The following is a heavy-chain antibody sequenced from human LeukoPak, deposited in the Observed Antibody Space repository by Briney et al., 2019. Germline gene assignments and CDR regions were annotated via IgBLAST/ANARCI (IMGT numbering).Heavy chain of an antibody. CDR1: GFTFSGYA. J-gene: IGHJ4*02. CDR3: ASLLNPDIDY. Sequence: GGSLRLSCAASGFTFSGYAMHWVRQAPGQGLEWVAVISYDGSQKYYADSVTGRFTISRDNSKNTLFLQMTSLRPEDTAVYYCASLLNPDIDYWGQGTLVTVSS. D-gene: IGHD3-22*01. V-gene: IGHV3-30-3*01. CDR2: ISYDGSQK.